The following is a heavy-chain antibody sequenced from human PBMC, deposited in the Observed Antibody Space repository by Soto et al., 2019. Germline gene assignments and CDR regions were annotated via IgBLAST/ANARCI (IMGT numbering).Heavy chain of an antibody. D-gene: IGHD3-10*01. CDR2: IYYTGNS. J-gene: IGHJ4*02. CDR3: AAGSGTHSSVATGFDF. CDR1: GASISSGAYY. Sequence: QVQLQESGPGLVKPSQTLSLTCTVSGASISSGAYYWSWIRQQPGKGLEWVGYIYYTGNSYYNPSLKRRISMSIDTSNNQFSLRLSSVTAADTAVYYCAAGSGTHSSVATGFDFWGLGTLVTVSP. V-gene: IGHV4-31*03.